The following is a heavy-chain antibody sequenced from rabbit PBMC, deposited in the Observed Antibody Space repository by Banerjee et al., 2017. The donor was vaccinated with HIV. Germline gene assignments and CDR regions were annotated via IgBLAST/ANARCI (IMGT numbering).Heavy chain of an antibody. Sequence: QEVKETGGGLVQPGGSLTLSCKASGFDFSNYGVSWVRQAPGKGLEWIGYIDPVFGSTYYASWVNGRFTISSHNAQNSVDLQMNSLTAADTATYFCVRDSTYVSSSGYWLDLWGQGTLVTVS. CDR3: VRDSTYVSSSGYWLDL. CDR1: GFDFSNYG. CDR2: IDPVFGST. D-gene: IGHD1-1*01. V-gene: IGHV1S7*01. J-gene: IGHJ5*01.